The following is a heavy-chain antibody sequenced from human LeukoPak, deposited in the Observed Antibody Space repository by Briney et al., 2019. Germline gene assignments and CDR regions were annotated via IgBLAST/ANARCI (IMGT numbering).Heavy chain of an antibody. J-gene: IGHJ4*02. CDR3: AREGRYCSGGSCYSDY. V-gene: IGHV1-69*05. D-gene: IGHD2-15*01. Sequence: SVKVSCKASGYTFTSYGISWVRQAPGQGLEWMGRIIPIFGTANYAQKFQGRVTITTDESTSTAYMELSSLRSEDTAVYYCAREGRYCSGGSCYSDYWGQGTLVTVSS. CDR2: IIPIFGTA. CDR1: GYTFTSYG.